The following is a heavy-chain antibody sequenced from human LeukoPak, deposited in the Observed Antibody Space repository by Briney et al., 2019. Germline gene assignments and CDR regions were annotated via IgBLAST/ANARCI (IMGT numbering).Heavy chain of an antibody. CDR1: GPSFSFYY. V-gene: IGHV4-34*01. Sequence: SETLSLTCAVYGPSFSFYYWRWIRHPPGRGQEWIGEINHSRSTNYNPYLKSRVTISVDTSKNQFSLKLSSVTAADTAVYYCVRGSHRGGIYWGQGTLVTVSS. CDR3: VRGSHRGGIY. CDR2: INHSRST. J-gene: IGHJ4*02. D-gene: IGHD2-15*01.